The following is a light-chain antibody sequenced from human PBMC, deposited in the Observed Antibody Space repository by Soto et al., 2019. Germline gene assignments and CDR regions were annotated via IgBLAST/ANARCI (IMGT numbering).Light chain of an antibody. CDR2: EVT. V-gene: IGLV2-23*02. CDR1: SSDVGNYNL. CDR3: CSYAGSDIWV. Sequence: QSVLTQPASVSGSPGQSITISCTGTSSDVGNYNLVSWYQQPPGKAPKLMIYEVTKRPSGVSNRFSGSKSGNTASLTISGLQAEDEADYYCCSYAGSDIWVFGGGTKLTVL. J-gene: IGLJ3*02.